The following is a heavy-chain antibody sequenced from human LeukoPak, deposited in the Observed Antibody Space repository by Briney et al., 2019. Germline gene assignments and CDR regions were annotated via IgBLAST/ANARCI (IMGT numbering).Heavy chain of an antibody. CDR2: INEDGYEK. Sequence: GGSLRLSCAVSGFIVSSDYMSWVRQAPGKGLEWVANINEDGYEKYYVGSVKGRFTISRDNAKNSLYLHMSGLRVEDTAVYYCAKDPGDKDIDRWFDPWGQGTLVTVSS. CDR1: GFIVSSDY. CDR3: AKDPGDKDIDRWFDP. D-gene: IGHD7-27*01. V-gene: IGHV3-7*03. J-gene: IGHJ5*02.